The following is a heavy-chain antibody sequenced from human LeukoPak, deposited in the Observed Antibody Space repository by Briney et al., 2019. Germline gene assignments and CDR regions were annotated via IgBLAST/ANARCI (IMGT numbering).Heavy chain of an antibody. V-gene: IGHV1-69*06. CDR2: IIPIFGTA. Sequence: GASVKVSCKASGGTFSSYAISWVRQAPGQGLEWMGGIIPIFGTANYAQKFQGRVTITADKSTSTAYMELSSLRSEDTAVYYCARGNYYDSSGYYWSVNWFDPWGQGTLVTVSS. CDR1: GGTFSSYA. J-gene: IGHJ5*02. D-gene: IGHD3-22*01. CDR3: ARGNYYDSSGYYWSVNWFDP.